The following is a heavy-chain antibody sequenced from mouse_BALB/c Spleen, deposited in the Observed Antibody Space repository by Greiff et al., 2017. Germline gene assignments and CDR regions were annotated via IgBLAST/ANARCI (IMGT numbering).Heavy chain of an antibody. CDR1: GFNIKDTY. CDR3: ARGDYYYGSDY. D-gene: IGHD1-1*01. Sequence: VQLQQSGAELVKPGASVKLSCTASGFNIKDTYMHWVKQRPEQGLEWIGRIDPANGNTKYDPKFQGKATITADTSSSTAYLQLSSLTSEDTAVYYCARGDYYYGSDYWGQGTTLTVSS. V-gene: IGHV14-3*02. J-gene: IGHJ2*01. CDR2: IDPANGNT.